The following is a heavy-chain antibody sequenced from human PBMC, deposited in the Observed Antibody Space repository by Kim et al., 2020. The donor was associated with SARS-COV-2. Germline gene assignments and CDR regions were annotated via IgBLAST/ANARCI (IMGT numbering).Heavy chain of an antibody. Sequence: GGSLRLSCAASGFTVSSYWMSWVRQAPGKGLEWVANIKQDGSEKYYVDSVKGRFTISRDNAKNSLYLQMNSLRAEDTAVYYCARGCSSSWYEVLYYYYYYGMDVWGQGTTVTVSS. CDR3: ARGCSSSWYEVLYYYYYYGMDV. CDR1: GFTVSSYW. CDR2: IKQDGSEK. V-gene: IGHV3-7*01. D-gene: IGHD6-13*01. J-gene: IGHJ6*02.